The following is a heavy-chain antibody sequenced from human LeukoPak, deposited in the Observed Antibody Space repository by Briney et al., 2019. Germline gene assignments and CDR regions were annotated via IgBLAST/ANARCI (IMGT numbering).Heavy chain of an antibody. D-gene: IGHD5-18*01. CDR3: ARNGYSYGSLDYFDY. J-gene: IGHJ4*02. Sequence: GGSLRLSCAASGFSFSSYGMHWVRQAPGKGLEWVAVISYAGSSKLYANSVKGRFTLSRDNSKNTLYLQMNSLSAEDTAVYYCARNGYSYGSLDYFDYWGQGTLVTVSS. V-gene: IGHV3-30*03. CDR2: ISYAGSSK. CDR1: GFSFSSYG.